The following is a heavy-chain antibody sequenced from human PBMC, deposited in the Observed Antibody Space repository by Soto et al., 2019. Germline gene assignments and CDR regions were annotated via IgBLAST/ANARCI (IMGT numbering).Heavy chain of an antibody. D-gene: IGHD1-1*01. Sequence: PGGSLRLSCAASGFTVSNYYMSWVRQAPGRGLQWVSVIYTAGPTYYADSVKGRFTISRDESKNTLYFQMDNLRADDTATYYCARGKSRDAYKPPGYWGPGTLVTVSS. CDR3: ARGKSRDAYKPPGY. J-gene: IGHJ4*02. CDR1: GFTVSNYY. V-gene: IGHV3-53*01. CDR2: IYTAGPT.